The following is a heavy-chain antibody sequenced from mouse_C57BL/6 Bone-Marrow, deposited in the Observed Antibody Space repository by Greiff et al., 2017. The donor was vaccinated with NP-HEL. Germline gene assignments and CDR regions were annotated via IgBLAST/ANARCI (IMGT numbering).Heavy chain of an antibody. J-gene: IGHJ1*03. CDR1: GFTFNTYA. V-gene: IGHV10-3*01. CDR2: IRSKSSNYAT. CDR3: VREPKDYYGSSRGYFDV. D-gene: IGHD1-1*01. Sequence: EVQGVESGGGLVQPKGSLKLSCAASGFTFNTYAMHWVRQAPGKGLEWVARIRSKSSNYATYYADSVKDRFTISRDDSQSMLYLQMNNLKTEDTAMYYCVREPKDYYGSSRGYFDVWGTGTTVTVSS.